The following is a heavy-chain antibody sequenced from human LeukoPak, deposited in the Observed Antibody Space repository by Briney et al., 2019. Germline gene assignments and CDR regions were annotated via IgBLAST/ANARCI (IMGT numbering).Heavy chain of an antibody. CDR2: IYYSGST. J-gene: IGHJ5*02. V-gene: IGHV4-39*07. CDR3: ARSGGRYCSRTSCSPNWFVP. CDR1: GGSISSSSYY. D-gene: IGHD2-2*01. Sequence: SETLSLTCTVSGGSISSSSYYWGWIRQPPGKGLEWIGSIYYSGSTYYNPSLKSRVTISVDTTKDQFSLKLSSVTAADTAVYYCARSGGRYCSRTSCSPNWFVPWGQGTLVTVSS.